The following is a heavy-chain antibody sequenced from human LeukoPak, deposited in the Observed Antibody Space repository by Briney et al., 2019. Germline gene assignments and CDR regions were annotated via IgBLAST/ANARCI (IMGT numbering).Heavy chain of an antibody. V-gene: IGHV1-69-2*01. CDR3: ATTPLRGDRFDP. J-gene: IGHJ5*02. CDR1: GYTFTDYY. Sequence: ASVKVSCKVSGYTFTDYYMHWVQQAPGKGLEWMGLVDPEDGETIYAEKFQGRVTITADTSTDTAYMELSSLRSEDTAVYYCATTPLRGDRFDPRGQGTLVTVSS. CDR2: VDPEDGET. D-gene: IGHD4-17*01.